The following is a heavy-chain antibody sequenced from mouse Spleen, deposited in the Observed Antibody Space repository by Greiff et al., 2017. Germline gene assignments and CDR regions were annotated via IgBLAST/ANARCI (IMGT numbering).Heavy chain of an antibody. CDR1: GYTFTDYY. Sequence: EVQLQQSGPVLVKPGASVKMSCKASGYTFTDYYMNWVKQSHGKSLEWIGVINPYNGGTSYNQKFKGKATLTVDKSSSTAYMELNSLTSEDSAVYYCARYYYGSSYGFDVWGAGTTVTVSS. CDR3: ARYYYGSSYGFDV. V-gene: IGHV1-19*01. D-gene: IGHD1-1*01. CDR2: INPYNGGT. J-gene: IGHJ1*01.